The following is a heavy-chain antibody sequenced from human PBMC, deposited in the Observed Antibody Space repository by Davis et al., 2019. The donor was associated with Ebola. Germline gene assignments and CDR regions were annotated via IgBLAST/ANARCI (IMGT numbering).Heavy chain of an antibody. Sequence: GESLKISCKGSGYSFTNYWIGWVRQVPGKAQEWMGNTYPGDSDTRYSPSFQGQVTISADKSITTAYLQWSSLKASDTAMYYCARHGYCTNGVCPDYSSYYVDVWGKGTTVIVSS. CDR3: ARHGYCTNGVCPDYSSYYVDV. V-gene: IGHV5-51*01. CDR2: TYPGDSDT. D-gene: IGHD2-8*01. J-gene: IGHJ6*03. CDR1: GYSFTNYW.